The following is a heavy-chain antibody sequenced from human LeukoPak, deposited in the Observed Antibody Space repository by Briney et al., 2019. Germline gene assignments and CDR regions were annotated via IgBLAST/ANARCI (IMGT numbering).Heavy chain of an antibody. CDR1: RFTFSSTW. Sequence: GGSLRLSCAASRFTFSSTWMSWVRQAPGKGLQWVATINQDGSEKYYVDSVKGRFTISRDNAKNSLYLQMNSLRAEDTAVYFCARDRNADFWSGYYTNYFDYWGQGTLVTVSS. J-gene: IGHJ4*02. CDR2: INQDGSEK. V-gene: IGHV3-7*01. CDR3: ARDRNADFWSGYYTNYFDY. D-gene: IGHD3-3*01.